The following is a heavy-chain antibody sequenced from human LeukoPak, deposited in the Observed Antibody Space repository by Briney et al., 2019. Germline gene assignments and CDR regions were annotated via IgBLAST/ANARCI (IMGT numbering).Heavy chain of an antibody. CDR2: IYYSGST. V-gene: IGHV4-39*01. Sequence: SETLSLTWTVSGGSISSSSYYWGWIRQPPRKGLEWIGSIYYSGSTYYNPSLKSRVTISVDTSKNQFSLKLSSVTAADTAVYYCAGGSSSWYVENYWGQGTLVTVSS. CDR1: GGSISSSSYY. D-gene: IGHD6-13*01. CDR3: AGGSSSWYVENY. J-gene: IGHJ4*02.